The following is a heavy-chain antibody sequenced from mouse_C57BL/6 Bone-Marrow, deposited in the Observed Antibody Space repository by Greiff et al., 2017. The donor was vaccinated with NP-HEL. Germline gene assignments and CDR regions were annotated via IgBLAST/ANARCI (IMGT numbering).Heavy chain of an antibody. V-gene: IGHV5-4*03. CDR3: ARVGYDGYYRPCFDY. CDR1: GFTFSSYA. Sequence: EVKLMESGGGLVKPGGSLKLSCAASGFTFSSYAMSWVRQTPEKRLEWVATISDGGSYTYYPDNVKGRFTISRDNAKNNLYLQMSHLKSENTAMYYCARVGYDGYYRPCFDYWGQGTTLTVSA. D-gene: IGHD2-3*01. CDR2: ISDGGSYT. J-gene: IGHJ2*01.